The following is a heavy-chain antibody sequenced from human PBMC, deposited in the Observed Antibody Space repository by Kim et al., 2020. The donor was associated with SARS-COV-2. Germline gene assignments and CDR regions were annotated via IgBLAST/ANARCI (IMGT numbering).Heavy chain of an antibody. CDR2: INTNTGNP. CDR1: GYTFTSYA. Sequence: ASVKVSCKASGYTFTSYAMNWVRQAHGQGLEWMGWINTNTGNPTYAQGFTGRFVFSLDTSVSTAYLQISSLKAEDTAVYYCARKRLSRDSSGYYSSYYYYYGMDVWGQGTTVTVSS. V-gene: IGHV7-4-1*02. D-gene: IGHD3-22*01. CDR3: ARKRLSRDSSGYYSSYYYYYGMDV. J-gene: IGHJ6*02.